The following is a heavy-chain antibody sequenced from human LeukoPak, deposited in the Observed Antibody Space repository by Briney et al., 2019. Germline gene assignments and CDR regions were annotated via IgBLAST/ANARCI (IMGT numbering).Heavy chain of an antibody. V-gene: IGHV4-61*01. Sequence: PSETLSLTCTVSGGSVSSGSYYWSWIRQPPGKGLEWIGYIYYSGSTNCNPSLKSRVTISVDTSKNQFSLKLSSVTAADTAVYYCARVSRGRPFDYWGQGTLVTVSS. D-gene: IGHD3-10*01. J-gene: IGHJ4*02. CDR1: GGSVSSGSYY. CDR2: IYYSGST. CDR3: ARVSRGRPFDY.